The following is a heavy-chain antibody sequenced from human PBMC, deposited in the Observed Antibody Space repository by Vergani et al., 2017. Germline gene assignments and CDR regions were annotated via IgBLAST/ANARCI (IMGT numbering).Heavy chain of an antibody. J-gene: IGHJ6*03. Sequence: QVQLVQSGAEVKKPGSSVKVSCKASGGTFSSYAISWVRQAPGQGLEWMGGIIPIFGTANYAQKFQGRVTITADESTSTAYMELSSLRSEDTAVYYCARARYCSSTSCDGDYYYYYMDVWGKGTTVTVSS. CDR2: IIPIFGTA. CDR3: ARARYCSSTSCDGDYYYYYMDV. CDR1: GGTFSSYA. D-gene: IGHD2-2*01. V-gene: IGHV1-69*12.